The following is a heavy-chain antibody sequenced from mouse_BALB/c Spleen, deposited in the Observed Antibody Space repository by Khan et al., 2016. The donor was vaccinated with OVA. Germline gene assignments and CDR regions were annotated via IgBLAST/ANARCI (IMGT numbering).Heavy chain of an antibody. Sequence: QIQLVQSGPELKKPGETVKISCKASGYTFTNYGMNWVKQAPGKGLKWMGWINTYTGEPTYADDFKGRSAFSLETSASTAYLQIKNLKSEDTATYFCARSNSYCYFDVWGAGTTVTVSS. CDR2: INTYTGEP. J-gene: IGHJ1*01. CDR1: GYTFTNYG. CDR3: ARSNSYCYFDV. V-gene: IGHV9-3-1*01. D-gene: IGHD1-1*01.